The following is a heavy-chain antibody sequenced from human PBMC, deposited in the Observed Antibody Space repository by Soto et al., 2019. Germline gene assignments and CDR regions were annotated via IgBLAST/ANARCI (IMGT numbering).Heavy chain of an antibody. Sequence: ASVKVSCKASGYTFTSYAMHWVRQAPGQRLEWMGWINAGNGNTKSYAESVKGRFTISRDDSRKTLYLEMNSLRVDDTGVYYCVRDDSFRDSSAPWGQGTLVTVSS. D-gene: IGHD3-22*01. CDR3: VRDDSFRDSSAP. V-gene: IGHV1-3*01. J-gene: IGHJ5*02. CDR2: INAGNGNT. CDR1: GYTFTSYA.